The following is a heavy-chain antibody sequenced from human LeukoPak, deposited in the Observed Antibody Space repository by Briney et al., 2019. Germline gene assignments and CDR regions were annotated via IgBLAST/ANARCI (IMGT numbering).Heavy chain of an antibody. D-gene: IGHD2-15*01. CDR1: GYTLTELS. CDR2: FDPEDGET. CDR3: ATGGGMWNYYYGMDV. Sequence: ASVKVSCKVSGYTLTELSMHWVRQAPGKGLEWMGGFDPEDGETIYAQKFQGRVTMTEDTSTDTAYMELSSLRSKDTAVYHCATGGGMWNYYYGMDVWGKGTTVTVSS. J-gene: IGHJ6*04. V-gene: IGHV1-24*01.